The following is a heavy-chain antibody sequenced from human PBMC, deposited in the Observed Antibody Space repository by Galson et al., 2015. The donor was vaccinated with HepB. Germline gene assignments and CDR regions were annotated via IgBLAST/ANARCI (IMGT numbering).Heavy chain of an antibody. CDR1: GFDFSGYT. V-gene: IGHV3-21*01. CDR3: ARYNTTSSAFDY. D-gene: IGHD5-24*01. Sequence: SCAASGFDFSGYTMNWVRLAPGKGLEWISSIRPTSGDIYYAESLTGRFTVSRDNAKNSLYLQMNSLRAADTALYYCARYNTTSSAFDYWGQGTLVTVSS. CDR2: IRPTSGDI. J-gene: IGHJ4*02.